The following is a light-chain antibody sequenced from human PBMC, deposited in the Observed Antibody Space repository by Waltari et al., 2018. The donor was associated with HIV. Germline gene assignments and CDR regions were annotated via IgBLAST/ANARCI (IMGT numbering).Light chain of an antibody. Sequence: QSALTQPASVSGSPGQSVTVSCSGSGKDLGAYDYVSWFQQHPDKAPQLIIFDVSKRPSGISDLFSASKSGNTASLTISGPQPEDEADYFCCSYTSSDTWVFGGGTKVTVL. J-gene: IGLJ3*02. CDR2: DVS. CDR1: GKDLGAYDY. V-gene: IGLV2-14*03. CDR3: CSYTSSDTWV.